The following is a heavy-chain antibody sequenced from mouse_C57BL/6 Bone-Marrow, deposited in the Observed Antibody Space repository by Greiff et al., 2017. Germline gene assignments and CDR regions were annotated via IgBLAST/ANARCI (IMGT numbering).Heavy chain of an antibody. D-gene: IGHD2-3*01. V-gene: IGHV3-6*01. Sequence: EVKLMESGPGLVKPSQSLSLTCSVTGYSITSGYYWNWIRQFPGNKLEWMGYISYDGSNNYNPSLKNRISITRDTSKNQFFLKLNSVTTEDTATYYCAREGWLLMDYWGQGTSVTVSS. CDR2: ISYDGSN. CDR3: AREGWLLMDY. CDR1: GYSITSGYY. J-gene: IGHJ4*01.